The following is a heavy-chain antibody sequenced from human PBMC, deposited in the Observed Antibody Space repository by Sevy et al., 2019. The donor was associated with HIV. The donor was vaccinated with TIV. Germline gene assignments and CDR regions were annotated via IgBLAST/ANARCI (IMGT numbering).Heavy chain of an antibody. CDR1: GGSINIINHY. J-gene: IGHJ4*02. CDR3: ARLVDTTMERVDY. Sequence: SETLSLTCTVSGGSINIINHYWNWIRQPPGKGLEWIGYISHSGSTHYNPSLRSRITISSDTSKNHFSLKLTSVTAADTAVYYCARLVDTTMERVDYWGQGTTVTVSS. CDR2: ISHSGST. D-gene: IGHD5-18*01. V-gene: IGHV4-30-4*08.